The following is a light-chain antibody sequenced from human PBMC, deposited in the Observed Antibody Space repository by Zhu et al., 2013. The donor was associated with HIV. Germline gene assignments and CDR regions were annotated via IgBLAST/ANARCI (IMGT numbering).Light chain of an antibody. CDR2: GAS. V-gene: IGKV3-15*01. Sequence: EIVMTQSPATLSVSPGERATLSCRASQSISSNLAWYQQKPGQAPRLLIFGASTRATGIPARFSGSGSGTEFTLTISSLQSEDFAVYYCQQYDNWPPTFVRGTKVEIK. J-gene: IGKJ1*01. CDR3: QQYDNWPPT. CDR1: QSISSN.